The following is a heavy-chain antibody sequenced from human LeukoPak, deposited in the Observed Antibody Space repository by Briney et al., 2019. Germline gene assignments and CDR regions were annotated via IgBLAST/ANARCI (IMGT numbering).Heavy chain of an antibody. CDR1: GYTSTSYD. CDR2: MNPNSGNT. J-gene: IGHJ4*02. D-gene: IGHD3-22*01. CDR3: ARSPHYDSSGYYGLDFDY. V-gene: IGHV1-8*01. Sequence: ASVKVSCKASGYTSTSYDINWVRQATGQGLEWMGWMNPNSGNTDYAQKFQGRVTMTRNTSISTAYMELSSLRSEDTAVYYCARSPHYDSSGYYGLDFDYWGQGTLVTVSS.